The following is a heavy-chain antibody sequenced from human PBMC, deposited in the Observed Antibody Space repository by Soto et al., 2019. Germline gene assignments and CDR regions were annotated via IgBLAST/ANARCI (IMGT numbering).Heavy chain of an antibody. Sequence: SETLSLTCTVSGGSISSYYWSWIRRPPGKGLEWIGYIYYSGSTNYNPSLKSRVTISVDTSKNQFSLKLSSVTAADTAVYYCARSYRRYCSGGSCYSYYYYYMDVWGKGTTVTVSS. CDR2: IYYSGST. J-gene: IGHJ6*03. V-gene: IGHV4-59*01. D-gene: IGHD2-15*01. CDR1: GGSISSYY. CDR3: ARSYRRYCSGGSCYSYYYYYMDV.